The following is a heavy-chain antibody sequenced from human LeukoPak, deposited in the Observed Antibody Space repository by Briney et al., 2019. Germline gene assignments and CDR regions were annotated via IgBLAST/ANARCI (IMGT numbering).Heavy chain of an antibody. CDR2: INPNSGGT. CDR1: GYTFTGYY. V-gene: IGHV1-2*02. CDR3: ASGYSYGYQFDY. Sequence: ASVKVSCKASGYTFTGYYMRWVRQAPGQGLEWMGWINPNSGGTNYAQKFQGRVTMTRETSISTAYIELSRLSSDDTAVYYCASGYSYGYQFDYWGQGTLVTVSS. J-gene: IGHJ4*02. D-gene: IGHD5-18*01.